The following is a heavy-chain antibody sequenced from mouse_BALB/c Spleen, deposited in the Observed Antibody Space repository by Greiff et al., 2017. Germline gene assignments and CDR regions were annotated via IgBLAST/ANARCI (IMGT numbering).Heavy chain of an antibody. CDR3: ARYTPSMDYAMDY. CDR1: GYSITSDYA. D-gene: IGHD1-1*02. Sequence: EVKLLESGPGLVKPSQSLSLTCTVTGYSITSDYAWNWIRQFPGNKLEWMGYISYSGSTSYNPSLKSRISITRDTSKNQFFLQLNSVTTEDTATYYCARYTPSMDYAMDYWGQGTSVTVSS. V-gene: IGHV3-2*02. CDR2: ISYSGST. J-gene: IGHJ4*01.